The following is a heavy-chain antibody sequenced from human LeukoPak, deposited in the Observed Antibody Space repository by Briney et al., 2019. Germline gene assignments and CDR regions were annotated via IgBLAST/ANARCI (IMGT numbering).Heavy chain of an antibody. D-gene: IGHD3-22*01. CDR3: ARLVGDSSGYYYRSNYFDY. CDR1: GGSFSSYY. V-gene: IGHV4-59*08. CDR2: IYYSGST. Sequence: SETLSLTCTVSGGSFSSYYWSWIRQPPGKGLEWIGYIYYSGSTNYNPSLKSGGTISVDTSKTQFSLKLTSVTAADTAVYYCARLVGDSSGYYYRSNYFDYWGQGTLVTVSS. J-gene: IGHJ4*02.